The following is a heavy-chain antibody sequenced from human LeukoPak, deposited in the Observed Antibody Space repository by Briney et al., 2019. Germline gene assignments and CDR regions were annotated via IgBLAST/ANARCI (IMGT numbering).Heavy chain of an antibody. D-gene: IGHD3-10*01. CDR1: GGSISSCY. J-gene: IGHJ5*02. CDR2: IYTSGST. CDR3: TRDLGYYGSGSYSLTFSS. V-gene: IGHV4-4*07. Sequence: SETLSLTCTVSGGSISSCYWSWIRQPAGKGLEWIGRIYTSGSTNYNPSLKSRVTMSVDTSKNQFSLKLSSVTAADTSVYYCTRDLGYYGSGSYSLTFSSWGQGTLVTVSS.